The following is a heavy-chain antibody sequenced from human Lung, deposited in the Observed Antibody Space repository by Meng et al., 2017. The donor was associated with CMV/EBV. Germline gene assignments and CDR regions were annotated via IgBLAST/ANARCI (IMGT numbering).Heavy chain of an antibody. CDR3: ARDRDYVWGSYPDY. D-gene: IGHD3-16*01. J-gene: IGHJ4*02. Sequence: QVQLVQSGAEVKKXXAAVKVSXKASGYTFTGYYMHWVRQAAGQGLEWMGWINPNSGGTNYAQKFQGRVTMTRDTSISTAYMELSRLRSDDTAVYYCARDRDYVWGSYPDYWGQGTLVTVSS. V-gene: IGHV1-2*02. CDR2: INPNSGGT. CDR1: GYTFTGYY.